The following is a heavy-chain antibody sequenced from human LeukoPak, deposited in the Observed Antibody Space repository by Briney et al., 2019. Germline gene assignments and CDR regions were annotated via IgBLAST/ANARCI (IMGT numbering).Heavy chain of an antibody. Sequence: ASGKLSCKASGSMFASYGISWVRQAPGPGLEWRRWISAYNGNTNYAQKIQGRVTMTADTSTSTACMELRSLRSDDTAVYYCARGSDYGDYYSDYWGQGSPVTVSS. CDR1: GSMFASYG. V-gene: IGHV1-18*01. CDR2: ISAYNGNT. J-gene: IGHJ4*02. CDR3: ARGSDYGDYYSDY. D-gene: IGHD4-17*01.